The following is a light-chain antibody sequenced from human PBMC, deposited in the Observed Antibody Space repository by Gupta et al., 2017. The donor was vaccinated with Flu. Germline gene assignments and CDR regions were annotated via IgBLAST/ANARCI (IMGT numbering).Light chain of an antibody. CDR2: GAS. J-gene: IGKJ2*01. V-gene: IGKV3-20*01. Sequence: EIVLTQSPCTLSLFPGERATLSCRASQRLSSSYLAWYQQKPGQAPRLLIYGASSRATGIPDRFSGSGSGTDFTLTISRLEPEDFAVYYCQQYGSSPPYTFGQGTKLEIK. CDR1: QRLSSSY. CDR3: QQYGSSPPYT.